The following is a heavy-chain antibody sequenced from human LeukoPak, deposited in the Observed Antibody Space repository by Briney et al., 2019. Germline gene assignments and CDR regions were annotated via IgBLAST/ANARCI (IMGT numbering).Heavy chain of an antibody. J-gene: IGHJ4*02. CDR3: ARDSYYDSSDPFDY. V-gene: IGHV1-69*06. CDR1: GGTFSSYA. Sequence: SVKVSCKASGGTFSSYAISWVRQAPGQGLEWMGGITPIFGTANYAQKFQGRVTITADKSTSTAYMELSGLRSEDTAVYYCARDSYYDSSDPFDYWGQGTLVTVSS. D-gene: IGHD3-22*01. CDR2: ITPIFGTA.